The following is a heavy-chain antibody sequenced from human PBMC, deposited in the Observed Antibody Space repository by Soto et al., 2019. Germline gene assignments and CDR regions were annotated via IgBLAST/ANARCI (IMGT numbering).Heavy chain of an antibody. Sequence: QVQLVQSGAEVKEPGASVRVSCKASGYTFTSYDINWVRQATGQGLEWMGWMNPESRNTGYAQKFQGRVTISRHSSASIAYVEVTDLTSDDTAVYYCARDILSVGPRANDAFDVWGQGTMVTVSS. J-gene: IGHJ3*01. CDR3: ARDILSVGPRANDAFDV. CDR1: GYTFTSYD. CDR2: MNPESRNT. V-gene: IGHV1-8*01. D-gene: IGHD2-8*02.